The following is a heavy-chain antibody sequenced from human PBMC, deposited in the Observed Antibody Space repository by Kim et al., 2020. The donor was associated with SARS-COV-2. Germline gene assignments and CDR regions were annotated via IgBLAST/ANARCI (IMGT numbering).Heavy chain of an antibody. J-gene: IGHJ3*02. V-gene: IGHV4-31*03. Sequence: SETLSLTCTVSGGSISSGGYYWSWIRQHPGKGLEWIGYIYYSGSTYYNPSLKSRVTISVDTSKNQFSLKLSSVTAADTAVYYCARDPGAYYYDSRLAFDIWGQGTMVTVSS. CDR2: IYYSGST. CDR3: ARDPGAYYYDSRLAFDI. CDR1: GGSISSGGYY. D-gene: IGHD3-22*01.